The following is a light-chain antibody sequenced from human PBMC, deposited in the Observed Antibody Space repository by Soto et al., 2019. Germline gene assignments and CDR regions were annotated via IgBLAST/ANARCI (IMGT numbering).Light chain of an antibody. CDR3: QQYYSYSVT. Sequence: EIVMTHSPATLSVSPGERATLSCRASQSVSSNLAWYQQKPGQAPRLLIYGASTRATGIPARFSGSGSRTDFTLTISSLEPEDFATYYCQQYYSYSVTFGQGTKVDIK. J-gene: IGKJ1*01. CDR1: QSVSSN. CDR2: GAS. V-gene: IGKV3-15*01.